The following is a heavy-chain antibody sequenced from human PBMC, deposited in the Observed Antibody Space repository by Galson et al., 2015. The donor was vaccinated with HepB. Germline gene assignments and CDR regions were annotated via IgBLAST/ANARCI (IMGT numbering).Heavy chain of an antibody. CDR1: RFTFSSYA. CDR2: IFYDGSNK. V-gene: IGHV3-30-3*01. J-gene: IGHJ3*02. CDR3: ALGKSGSSWYDVFDM. Sequence: SLRLSCAASRFTFSSYAMHWVRQAPGKGLEWVALIFYDGSNKYYTDSVKGRFTISRENAKNTLFLQMDSLRAEDTALYYCALGKSGSSWYDVFDMWGQGTMVTVSS. D-gene: IGHD6-13*01.